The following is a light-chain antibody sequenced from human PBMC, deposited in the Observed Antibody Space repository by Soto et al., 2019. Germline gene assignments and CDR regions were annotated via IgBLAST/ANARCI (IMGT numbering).Light chain of an antibody. CDR1: SSNIGDNY. V-gene: IGLV1-51*01. CDR3: GTWDTSLSAVV. Sequence: QAVLTQPPSVCAAPGQKVTISCSGSSSNIGDNYVSWYQHLPGTAPKLLIYDNNERPSGIPDRFSGSKSGTSATLGITGLQTGDEADYYCGTWDTSLSAVVFGGGTKVTVL. J-gene: IGLJ2*01. CDR2: DNN.